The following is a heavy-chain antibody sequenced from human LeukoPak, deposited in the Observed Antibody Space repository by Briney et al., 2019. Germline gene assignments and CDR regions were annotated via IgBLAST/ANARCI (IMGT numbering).Heavy chain of an antibody. V-gene: IGHV4-59*12. Sequence: SETLSLTCTVSGGSISSYYRSWIRQPPGKGLEWIGYIYYSGSTNYNPSLKSRVTISVDTSKNQFSLKVSPVTTADTAVYYCARDAGHQLSRRNYYAMDVWGQGTTVTVSS. J-gene: IGHJ6*02. CDR2: IYYSGST. CDR3: ARDAGHQLSRRNYYAMDV. D-gene: IGHD2-2*01. CDR1: GGSISSYY.